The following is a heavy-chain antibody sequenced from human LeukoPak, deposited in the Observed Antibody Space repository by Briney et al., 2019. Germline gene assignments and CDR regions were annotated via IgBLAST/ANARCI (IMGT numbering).Heavy chain of an antibody. V-gene: IGHV4-34*01. CDR1: GGSCDDYY. CDR2: IHPQGIF. CDR3: ARGRDRSKAGDL. Sequence: SSETLSLTCDVSGGSCDDYYCSWIRQPPGKGLEWIGEIHPQGIFYYNSSLMSRVTISIDTSKSQFSLRLTSVTAADTAFYYCARGRDRSKAGDLWGQGILVTVSS. J-gene: IGHJ5*02. D-gene: IGHD5-24*01.